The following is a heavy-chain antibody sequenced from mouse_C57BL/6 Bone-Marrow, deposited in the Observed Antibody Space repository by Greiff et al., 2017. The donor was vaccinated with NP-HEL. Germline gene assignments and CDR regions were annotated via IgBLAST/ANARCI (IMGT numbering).Heavy chain of an antibody. J-gene: IGHJ4*01. CDR1: GENGTREG. CDR3: ERRGEGRREE. CDR2: IYPRSGNT. V-gene: IGHV1-81*01. Sequence: QVQLQQSGAELARKGEGVKREGKVGGENGTREGRGGGGRGTGQGLEWIGEIYPRSGNTYYNEKFKGKATLTADKSSSTAYMELRSLTSEEYEVYLCERRGEGRREEWGKGT.